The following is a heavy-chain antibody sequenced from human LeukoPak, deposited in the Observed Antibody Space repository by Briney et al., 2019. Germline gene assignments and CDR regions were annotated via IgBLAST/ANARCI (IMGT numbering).Heavy chain of an antibody. Sequence: GGSLRLSCAASGFTFSSYNMNWVRQAPGKGLEWVAYISIGTSFIYYADSVKGRFTISRDNAKNSLYLQVNSLRAENTAVYYCARVPYSGSYPYYFDYWGQGTLVTVSS. J-gene: IGHJ4*02. CDR1: GFTFSSYN. D-gene: IGHD1-26*01. V-gene: IGHV3-21*01. CDR3: ARVPYSGSYPYYFDY. CDR2: ISIGTSFI.